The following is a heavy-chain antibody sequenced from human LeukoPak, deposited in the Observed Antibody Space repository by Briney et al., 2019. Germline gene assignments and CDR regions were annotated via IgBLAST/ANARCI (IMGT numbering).Heavy chain of an antibody. CDR1: GFIFSTYE. J-gene: IGHJ4*02. D-gene: IGHD6-19*01. CDR2: ITSTSNTI. V-gene: IGHV3-48*03. CDR3: TRDKSVTGVGPFDY. Sequence: GGSLRLSCAASGFIFSTYEMNWVRQAPGKGLEWVSYITSTSNTIYYADSVKGRFTISRDNAENSLYLQMSSLRVEDTAVYYCTRDKSVTGVGPFDYWGQGTLVTVSS.